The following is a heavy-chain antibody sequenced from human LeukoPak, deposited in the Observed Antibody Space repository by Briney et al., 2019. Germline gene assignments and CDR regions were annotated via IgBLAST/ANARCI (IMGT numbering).Heavy chain of an antibody. CDR1: GYTFTSYA. D-gene: IGHD3-10*01. CDR3: ARESGSGSYYFDY. J-gene: IGHJ4*02. Sequence: SVKVSCKASGYTFTSYAMHWVRQAPGQRLEWMGWINAGNGNTKYSQKFQGRVTITRDTSASTAYMELSSLRSEDTAVYYCARESGSGSYYFDYWGQGTLVTVSS. CDR2: INAGNGNT. V-gene: IGHV1-3*01.